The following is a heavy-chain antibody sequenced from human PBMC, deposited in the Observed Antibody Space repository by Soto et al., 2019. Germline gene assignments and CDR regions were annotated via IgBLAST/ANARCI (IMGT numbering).Heavy chain of an antibody. CDR2: VHYSGDT. CDR1: GGSIGSHY. J-gene: IGHJ3*02. V-gene: IGHV4-59*08. CDR3: ARRHSGTQERGAFDI. Sequence: QVQLQESGPGLVKPSETLSLTCTVSGGSIGSHYWSWVRQPPGKGLEWMGFVHYSGDTHYNPSLESRATMSVDTSKSKFSLKLSSVTAADTAVYYCARRHSGTQERGAFDIWGQGTLVAVSS. D-gene: IGHD6-13*01.